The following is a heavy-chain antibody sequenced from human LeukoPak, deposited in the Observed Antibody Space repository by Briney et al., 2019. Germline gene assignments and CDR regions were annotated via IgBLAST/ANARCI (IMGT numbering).Heavy chain of an antibody. CDR2: IYPSGAT. D-gene: IGHD4-23*01. CDR1: GDSINGSNW. Sequence: PSETLSLTCALSGDSINGSNWWSWVRQPPGKGLEWIGEIYPSGATNYNPSLKSRVTMSVDKANNQFSLNLSSVTAADTAVYYCARVLSTVVIPHAFVIWGQGTTVIVSS. CDR3: ARVLSTVVIPHAFVI. V-gene: IGHV4-4*02. J-gene: IGHJ3*02.